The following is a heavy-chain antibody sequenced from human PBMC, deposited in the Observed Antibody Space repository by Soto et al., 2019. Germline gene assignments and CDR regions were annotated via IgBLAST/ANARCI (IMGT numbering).Heavy chain of an antibody. CDR1: GGTFSSYA. CDR3: ARDLFGRSWIQLWSQPYYYYYGMDV. Sequence: GASVKVSCKASGGTFSSYAISWVRQAPGQGLEWMGGIIPIFGTANYAQKFQGRVTITADESTSTAYMELSSLRSEDTAVYYCARDLFGRSWIQLWSQPYYYYYGMDVWGQGTTVTVSS. V-gene: IGHV1-69*13. CDR2: IIPIFGTA. D-gene: IGHD5-18*01. J-gene: IGHJ6*02.